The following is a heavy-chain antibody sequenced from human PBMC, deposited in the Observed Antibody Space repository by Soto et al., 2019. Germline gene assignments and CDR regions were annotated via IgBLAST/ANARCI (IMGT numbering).Heavy chain of an antibody. CDR3: ARCDGSATYCFFFAY. CDR2: IYSGGST. D-gene: IGHD3-10*01. Sequence: XXSLRLAFAASGFTVSNSYMRWVPQAPGKGLEWVSAIYSGGSTYYADSVKGRFTISRDNSRNTLYLQMNSLRAEDTAVYFCARCDGSATYCFFFAYWGQGTPVTVSS. V-gene: IGHV3-66*01. J-gene: IGHJ4*02. CDR1: GFTVSNSY.